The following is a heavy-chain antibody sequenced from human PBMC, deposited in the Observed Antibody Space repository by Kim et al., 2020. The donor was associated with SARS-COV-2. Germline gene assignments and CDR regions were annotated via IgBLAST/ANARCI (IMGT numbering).Heavy chain of an antibody. D-gene: IGHD6-19*01. Sequence: GGSLRLSCAASGFTFSDHWMSWFRQAPGKGLEWVALIKQDGGEIEYVDSVRGRFTISRDNSKNSMYVQMNSLRVEDTAVYYCARGSGWVFDYWGQGTLVTVSS. CDR2: IKQDGGEI. J-gene: IGHJ4*02. CDR3: ARGSGWVFDY. CDR1: GFTFSDHW. V-gene: IGHV3-7*03.